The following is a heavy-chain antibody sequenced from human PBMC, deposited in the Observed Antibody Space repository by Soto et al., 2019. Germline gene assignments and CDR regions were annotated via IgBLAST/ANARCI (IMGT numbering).Heavy chain of an antibody. V-gene: IGHV1-18*01. CDR2: ISTYNGTT. D-gene: IGHD3-9*01. Sequence: QLQLVQSGGEVKTPGASVKVSCTTSGYTFTSHGISWVRQAPGQGLEWMGWISTYNGTTDYAQKFQGRVTMTADTRTSTVYMEVMSLRSDDTAVYYCARLLTEGAAYREDAFDMWGQGTKVTVSS. J-gene: IGHJ3*02. CDR1: GYTFTSHG. CDR3: ARLLTEGAAYREDAFDM.